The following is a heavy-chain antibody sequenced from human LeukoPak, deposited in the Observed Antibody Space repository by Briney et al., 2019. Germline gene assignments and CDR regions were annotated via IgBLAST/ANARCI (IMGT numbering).Heavy chain of an antibody. CDR1: GGTFSSYA. CDR2: IIPILGIA. CDR3: ARDSMVRGVTPFDY. Sequence: GASVKVSCKASGGTFSSYAISWVRQAPGQGLEWMGRIIPILGIANYAQKFQGRVTITADKSTSTAYMELSSLRSEDTAVYYCARDSMVRGVTPFDYWGQGTLVTVSS. V-gene: IGHV1-69*04. J-gene: IGHJ4*02. D-gene: IGHD3-10*01.